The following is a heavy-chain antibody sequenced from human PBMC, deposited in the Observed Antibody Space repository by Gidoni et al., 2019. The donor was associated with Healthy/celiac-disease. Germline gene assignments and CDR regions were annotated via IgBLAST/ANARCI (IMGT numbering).Heavy chain of an antibody. D-gene: IGHD4-17*01. V-gene: IGHV3-33*01. CDR3: SSTLGGDYDVGAFDI. CDR1: GLTFSSYG. CDR2: IWEDGSNK. J-gene: IGHJ3*02. Sequence: QVQLVESGGGVVQPGRSLRLYCAASGLTFSSYGMHWVRQAPGKGLEWVAVIWEDGSNKYYADSVKGRLTISRDNSKNTLDLQMNRLRAEDTAVYYCSSTLGGDYDVGAFDIWGQGTMVTVSS.